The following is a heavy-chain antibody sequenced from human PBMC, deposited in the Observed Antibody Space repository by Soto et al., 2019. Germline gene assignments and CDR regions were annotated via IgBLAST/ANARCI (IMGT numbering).Heavy chain of an antibody. V-gene: IGHV4-4*02. Sequence: QVQLQESGPGLVKPSGTLSLTCAVSGGSISSSNWWSWVRQPPGKGLEWIGEIYHSGSTNYNPSRKSRGTISVDKSKNQFSLKLCSGTAGDTAVYYCARGGVGELVGDYYDYGMDVLGQGTTVTVSS. CDR2: IYHSGST. D-gene: IGHD3-10*01. J-gene: IGHJ6*02. CDR3: ARGGVGELVGDYYDYGMDV. CDR1: GGSISSSNW.